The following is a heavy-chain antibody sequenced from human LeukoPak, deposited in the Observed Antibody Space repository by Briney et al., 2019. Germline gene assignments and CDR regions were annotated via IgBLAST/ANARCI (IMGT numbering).Heavy chain of an antibody. CDR1: GFTFSNYA. J-gene: IGHJ5*02. D-gene: IGHD1-26*01. Sequence: SGGSLRLSCAASGFTFSNYAMTWVRQAPGKGLEWVGQIDKKDKGYATATAYAASVKGRFTISRDDSINTAYLQMKSLKTEDTALYYCTRDSGTYNWFDPWGQGTLVTVSS. CDR3: TRDSGTYNWFDP. V-gene: IGHV3-73*01. CDR2: IDKKDKGYATAT.